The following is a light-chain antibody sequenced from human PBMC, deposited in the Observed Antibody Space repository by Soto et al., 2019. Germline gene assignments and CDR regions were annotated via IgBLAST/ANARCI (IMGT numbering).Light chain of an antibody. Sequence: EIVLAQSPATLCFSPSERSTLXWRASQSISSQLAWYQQKPGQTPRLLIYDASNRATGIPARFSGSGSETDFTLTISSLEPEDFAVYYCQHRMNWPLTFGQGTRLEIK. CDR1: QSISSQ. J-gene: IGKJ5*01. CDR2: DAS. V-gene: IGKV3-11*01. CDR3: QHRMNWPLT.